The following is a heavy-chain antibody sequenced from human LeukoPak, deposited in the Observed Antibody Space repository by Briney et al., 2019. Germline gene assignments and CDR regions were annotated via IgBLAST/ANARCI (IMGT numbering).Heavy chain of an antibody. J-gene: IGHJ4*02. CDR1: GDSINNGNYY. Sequence: KTAETLSLTCSVSGDSINNGNYYWNWIRQPAGKGLEWIGRSYGGTTIYNPSLKSRITISVDTSKNEFSRKLNCVTAADTAVYYCASMGAFDSWGQGTLVSVSS. CDR2: SYGGTT. CDR3: ASMGAFDS. V-gene: IGHV4-61*02. D-gene: IGHD2/OR15-2a*01.